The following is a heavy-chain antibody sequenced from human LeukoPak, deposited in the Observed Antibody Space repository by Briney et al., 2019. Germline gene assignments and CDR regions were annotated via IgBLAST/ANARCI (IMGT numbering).Heavy chain of an antibody. J-gene: IGHJ4*02. CDR3: AKDRAGRLYYFDY. CDR2: ISSSGADT. V-gene: IGHV3-23*01. Sequence: SGGSLRLSCAASGFIFSSYAMNWVRQAPGKGLELVSGISSSGADTYYADSVKGRFIISRDNSEKTLYLQMNSLRAEDTAVYYCAKDRAGRLYYFDYWGQGTLVTVSS. CDR1: GFIFSSYA. D-gene: IGHD6-25*01.